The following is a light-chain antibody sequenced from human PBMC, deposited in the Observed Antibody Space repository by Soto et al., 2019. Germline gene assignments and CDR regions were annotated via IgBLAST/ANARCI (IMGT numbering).Light chain of an antibody. CDR3: QQYHITPLT. J-gene: IGKJ3*01. Sequence: DIVMTQSPDSLAVSLGERATINCKSSQSVLYSSNNKNYLAWYQQKPRQPPKLLIYWASTRESGVPDRFSGSGSGTDFTLTISSLQAEDVAVYYCQQYHITPLTFGPGTTVALK. CDR2: WAS. V-gene: IGKV4-1*01. CDR1: QSVLYSSNNKNY.